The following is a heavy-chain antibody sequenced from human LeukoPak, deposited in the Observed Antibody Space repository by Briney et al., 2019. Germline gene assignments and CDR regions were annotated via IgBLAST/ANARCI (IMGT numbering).Heavy chain of an antibody. CDR1: GFTFSRYS. J-gene: IGHJ3*02. D-gene: IGHD2-21*02. V-gene: IGHV3-21*01. CDR2: VSSSGSYI. Sequence: PGGSLRLSCGASGFTFSRYSMNWVRQAPGKGLEWVSSVSSSGSYIYYADPVKGRFTISRDNAKNSLYLQMNSLRAEDTAVYYCASRNQYCGGDCFWAFDIWGQGTMVTVSS. CDR3: ASRNQYCGGDCFWAFDI.